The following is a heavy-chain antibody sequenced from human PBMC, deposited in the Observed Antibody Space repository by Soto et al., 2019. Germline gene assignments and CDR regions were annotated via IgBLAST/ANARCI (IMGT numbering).Heavy chain of an antibody. CDR1: GDSFSSYW. CDR2: IDPSDSHT. V-gene: IGHV5-10-1*01. Sequence: GESLKISCKGSGDSFSSYWINWVRQMPGKGLEWMGRIDPSDSHTDYSPSFQGHVTISADRSTATAFLQWRSLEASDSALYFCARLVSLLQPIDSWGQGTPVTVSS. CDR3: ARLVSLLQPIDS. D-gene: IGHD4-4*01. J-gene: IGHJ5*01.